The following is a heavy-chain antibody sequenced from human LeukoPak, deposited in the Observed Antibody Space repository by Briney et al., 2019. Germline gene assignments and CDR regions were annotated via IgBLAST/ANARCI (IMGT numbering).Heavy chain of an antibody. Sequence: PGGSLRLSCAASGFTFSSYSMNWVRQAPGKGLKWVSSISSTGSYIYYADSLKGRFTISRDSSKNTLYLQMNSLRAEDTAVYYCASPWFAAGWFDPWGQGTLVTVSS. CDR2: ISSTGSYI. D-gene: IGHD3-10*01. V-gene: IGHV3-21*01. J-gene: IGHJ5*02. CDR3: ASPWFAAGWFDP. CDR1: GFTFSSYS.